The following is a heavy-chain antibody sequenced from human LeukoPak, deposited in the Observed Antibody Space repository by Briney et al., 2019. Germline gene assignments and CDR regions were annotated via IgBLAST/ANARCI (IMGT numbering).Heavy chain of an antibody. CDR3: AGCSPRAMGNYLDL. D-gene: IGHD7-27*01. V-gene: IGHV4-30-2*01. Sequence: SSETLSLTCAVPGGSISSGSYSWSWIRQPPGKGLEWVGYIYPRGSTYYNPSLKSRVILSLDKSASQSSLIQMSMIAADTAAVYRAGCSPRAMGNYLDLWGQGTLVTVSS. CDR1: GGSISSGSYS. CDR2: IYPRGST. J-gene: IGHJ4*02.